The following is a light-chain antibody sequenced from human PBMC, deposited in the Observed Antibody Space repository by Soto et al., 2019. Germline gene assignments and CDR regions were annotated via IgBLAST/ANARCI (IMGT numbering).Light chain of an antibody. Sequence: QSVLTQPASVSGSPGQSITISCTGTSTDVGGYKYVSWYQQHPGKAPKLMIYDVTSRPSGISNRFSGSKSGNTAFLITSGLQAEDEADYYCISYTSSDTYVFGTGTKVTVL. V-gene: IGLV2-14*01. CDR1: STDVGGYKY. CDR3: ISYTSSDTYV. CDR2: DVT. J-gene: IGLJ1*01.